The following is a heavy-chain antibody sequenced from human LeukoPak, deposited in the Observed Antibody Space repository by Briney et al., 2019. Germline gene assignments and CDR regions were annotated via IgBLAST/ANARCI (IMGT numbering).Heavy chain of an antibody. V-gene: IGHV4-34*01. D-gene: IGHD4-17*01. J-gene: IGHJ6*03. Sequence: PSGTLSLTCAVYGGSLSGYYWSWIRQPPGKGLEWIGEINHSGSTNYNPSLKSRVTISVDTSKNQFSLKLSSVTAADTAVYYCARDPDYGDYYYYMDVWGKGTTVTISS. CDR2: INHSGST. CDR1: GGSLSGYY. CDR3: ARDPDYGDYYYYMDV.